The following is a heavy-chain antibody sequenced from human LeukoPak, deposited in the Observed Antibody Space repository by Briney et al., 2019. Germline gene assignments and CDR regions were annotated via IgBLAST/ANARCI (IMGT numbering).Heavy chain of an antibody. V-gene: IGHV4-34*01. CDR3: ARGPRFTYYYGSGSYQY. CDR2: INQGRST. J-gene: IGHJ4*02. Sequence: SETLSLTCAVYGGSLSDYYWSWIRQPPGKGLEWIGVINQGRSTTYNPSLKSRVTISVDTSKSQFFLKLNSVTAADTAVYYCARGPRFTYYYGSGSYQYWGQGALVTVSS. CDR1: GGSLSDYY. D-gene: IGHD3-10*01.